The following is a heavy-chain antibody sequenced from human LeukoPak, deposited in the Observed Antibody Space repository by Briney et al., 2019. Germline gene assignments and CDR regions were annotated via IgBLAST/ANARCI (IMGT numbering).Heavy chain of an antibody. Sequence: PGGSLRLSCAASGFTFSTYGMHWVRQAPGKGLEWVAFIRYDGSNKYYADSVKGRFTISRDNSKNSLYLQMNSLRAEDTAVYYCARGVYYYDPNDYWGQGTLVTVSS. D-gene: IGHD3-22*01. CDR3: ARGVYYYDPNDY. CDR2: IRYDGSNK. V-gene: IGHV3-30*02. CDR1: GFTFSTYG. J-gene: IGHJ4*02.